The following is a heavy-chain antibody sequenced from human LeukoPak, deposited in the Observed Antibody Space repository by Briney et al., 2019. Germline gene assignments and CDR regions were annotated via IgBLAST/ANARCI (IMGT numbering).Heavy chain of an antibody. CDR3: ARHTLLRFLEWLPFAY. CDR1: GYSISSGYY. J-gene: IGHJ4*02. V-gene: IGHV4-38-2*01. CDR2: IYHSGST. Sequence: SETLSLTCAVSGYSISSGYYWGWIRQPPGKGLEWIGRIYHSGSTYYNPSLKSRVTISVDTSKSQSSLKLSSVTAADTAVYYCARHTLLRFLEWLPFAYWGQGTLVTVSS. D-gene: IGHD3-3*01.